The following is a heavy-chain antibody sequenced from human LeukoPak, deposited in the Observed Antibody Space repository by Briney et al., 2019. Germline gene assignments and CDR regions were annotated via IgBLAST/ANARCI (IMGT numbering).Heavy chain of an antibody. CDR3: ARIPYCSSTNCYPSDY. J-gene: IGHJ4*02. D-gene: IGHD2-2*01. Sequence: GGSLRLSCAASGFTFSSYGLHWVRQAPGKGLEWVAVIWYDGGNKYYADSVKGRFTISRDNSKNTLYLRMNSLRAEDTAVYYCARIPYCSSTNCYPSDYWGQGTLVTVSS. CDR1: GFTFSSYG. CDR2: IWYDGGNK. V-gene: IGHV3-33*01.